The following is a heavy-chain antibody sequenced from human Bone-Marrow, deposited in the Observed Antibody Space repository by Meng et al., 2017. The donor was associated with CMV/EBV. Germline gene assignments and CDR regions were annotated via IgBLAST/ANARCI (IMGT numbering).Heavy chain of an antibody. CDR1: GFTFSSYG. J-gene: IGHJ6*01. D-gene: IGHD6-6*01. V-gene: IGHV3-21*01. Sequence: GESLKISCAASGFTFSSYGMNWVRQAPGKGLEWVSSISSSSSYIYYADSVKGRFTISRDNAKNSLYLQMNSLRAEDTAVYYCARDDGSSSHYYYYGMDVWGQGNTVNGAS. CDR2: ISSSSSYI. CDR3: ARDDGSSSHYYYYGMDV.